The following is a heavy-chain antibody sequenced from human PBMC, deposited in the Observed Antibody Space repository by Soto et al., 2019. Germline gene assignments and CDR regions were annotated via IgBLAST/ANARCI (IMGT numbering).Heavy chain of an antibody. J-gene: IGHJ4*02. CDR1: GFSLTTDRVG. V-gene: IGHV2-5*02. D-gene: IGHD1-26*01. CDR2: IYWDDSK. Sequence: QITLKESGPTLVKPTQTLTLTCTFSGFSLTTDRVGVGWIRQPPGEALEWLAVIYWDDSKTYRPSLESRLTITKDTSKNPVALTMTNMDSVDTATYYCAHAYGGRSLYWGQGPLVTVSS. CDR3: AHAYGGRSLY.